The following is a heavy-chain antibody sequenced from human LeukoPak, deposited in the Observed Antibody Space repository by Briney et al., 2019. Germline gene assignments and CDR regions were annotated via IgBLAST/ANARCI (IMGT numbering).Heavy chain of an antibody. CDR2: IKQDGSEK. D-gene: IGHD2-15*01. CDR3: AREDIVVVVASYYFDY. Sequence: GGSLRLSCAASGFTFSSYWMSWVRQAPGKGLEWVANIKQDGSEKYYVDSVKGRFTISRDNAKNSLYLQMNSLRAEDTVVYYCAREDIVVVVASYYFDYWGQGALVTVSS. J-gene: IGHJ4*02. CDR1: GFTFSSYW. V-gene: IGHV3-7*01.